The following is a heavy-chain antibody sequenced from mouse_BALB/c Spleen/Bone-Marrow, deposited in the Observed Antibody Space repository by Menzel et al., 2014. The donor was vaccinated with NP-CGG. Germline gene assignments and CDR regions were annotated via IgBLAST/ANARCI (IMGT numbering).Heavy chain of an antibody. CDR2: IDPANGNT. V-gene: IGHV14-3*02. Sequence: VQLKHSGAELVKPGASVKLSCTASGFNIKDPYMHWVKPSPEQALEWIGRIDPANGNTKYDPKFQGKATITAATSSNTAYLQLSSLTSEDTAVYYCAPYYYGRWFTYWGQGTLVTVSA. J-gene: IGHJ3*01. CDR1: GFNIKDPY. D-gene: IGHD1-1*01. CDR3: APYYYGRWFTY.